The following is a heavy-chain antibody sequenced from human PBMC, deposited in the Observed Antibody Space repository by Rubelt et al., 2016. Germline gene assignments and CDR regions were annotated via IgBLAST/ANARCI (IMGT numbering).Heavy chain of an antibody. CDR2: IYYSGST. V-gene: IGHV4-59*01. CDR3: AGDAGYGSGNYPGYYGMDV. CDR1: GGFISTYY. D-gene: IGHD3-10*01. J-gene: IGHJ6*02. Sequence: QVQLEESGPGLVKPSETLSLTCNVSGGFISTYYWNWMRQPPGRGLEWIGYIYYSGSTSYNPSLQSRITISVDTSKHQFSLNLTSGTAADTAVYYCAGDAGYGSGNYPGYYGMDVWGQGTTVTVSS.